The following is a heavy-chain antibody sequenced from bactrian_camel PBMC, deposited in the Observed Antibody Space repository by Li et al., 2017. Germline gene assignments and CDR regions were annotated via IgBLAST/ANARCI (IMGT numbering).Heavy chain of an antibody. CDR3: ATDEQYPPCTWSPQAYAY. J-gene: IGHJ4*01. Sequence: HVQLVESGGDLVQPGGSLRLSCAASGFTFSSYWMYWVRQAPGKGIEWVSTINTGGGTTYYSDSLKGRFTISTDTAKNTLYLQMNSLKPEDTAIYFCATDEQYPPCTWSPQAYAYWGQGTQVTVS. CDR2: INTGGGTT. V-gene: IGHV3S1*01. D-gene: IGHD1*01. CDR1: GFTFSSYW.